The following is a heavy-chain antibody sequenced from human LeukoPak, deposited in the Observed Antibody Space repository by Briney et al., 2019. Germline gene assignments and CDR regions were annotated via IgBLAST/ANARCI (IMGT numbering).Heavy chain of an antibody. V-gene: IGHV3-15*01. D-gene: IGHD4-11*01. CDR3: TTGDYSNYSPLLPTRLYYYYGMDV. Sequence: GGSLRLSCAASGFTFSNAWMSWVRQAPGKVLEWVGRIKSKTDGGTTDYAAPVKGRFTISRDDSKNTLYLQMNSLKTEDTAVYYCTTGDYSNYSPLLPTRLYYYYGMDVWGQGTTVTVSS. CDR1: GFTFSNAW. J-gene: IGHJ6*02. CDR2: IKSKTDGGTT.